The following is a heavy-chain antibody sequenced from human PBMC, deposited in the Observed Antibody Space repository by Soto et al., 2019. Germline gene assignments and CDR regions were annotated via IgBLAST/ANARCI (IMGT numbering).Heavy chain of an antibody. J-gene: IGHJ5*02. CDR1: GFTFSSYA. V-gene: IGHV3-23*01. Sequence: GSLRLSCAASGFTFSSYAMSWVRQAPGKGLEWVSAISGSGGSTYYADSVKGRFTISRDNSKNTLYLQMNSLRAEDTAVYYCARSSVHIAAAGRLDLWGPGTLVTVSS. D-gene: IGHD6-13*01. CDR3: ARSSVHIAAAGRLDL. CDR2: ISGSGGST.